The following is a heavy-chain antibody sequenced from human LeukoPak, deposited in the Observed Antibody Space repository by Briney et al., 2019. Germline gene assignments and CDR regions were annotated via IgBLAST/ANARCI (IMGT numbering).Heavy chain of an antibody. V-gene: IGHV4-34*01. Sequence: NTSETLSLTCAVYGGSFSGYYWSWIRQPPGKGLEWIGEINHSGSTNYNPSLKSRVTISVDTSKNQFSLKLSSVTAADTAVYYCARRRVGAKVTSPFDCWGQGTLVTVSS. D-gene: IGHD5-18*01. CDR2: INHSGST. J-gene: IGHJ4*02. CDR1: GGSFSGYY. CDR3: ARRRVGAKVTSPFDC.